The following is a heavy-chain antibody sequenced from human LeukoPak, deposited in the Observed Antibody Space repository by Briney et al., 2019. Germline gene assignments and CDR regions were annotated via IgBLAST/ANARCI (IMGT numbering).Heavy chain of an antibody. CDR3: ARDDFSSGYYLGYYYYGMDV. V-gene: IGHV4-59*01. Sequence: ASETLSLTCTVSGGSISSYYWSWIRQPPGKGLEWIGYIYYSGSTNYNPSLKSRVTISVDTSKNQFSLKLSSVIAADTAVYYCARDDFSSGYYLGYYYYGMDVWGQGTTVTVSS. J-gene: IGHJ6*02. CDR2: IYYSGST. D-gene: IGHD3-22*01. CDR1: GGSISSYY.